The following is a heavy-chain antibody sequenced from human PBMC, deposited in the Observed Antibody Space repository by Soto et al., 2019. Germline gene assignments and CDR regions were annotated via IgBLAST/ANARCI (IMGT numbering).Heavy chain of an antibody. J-gene: IGHJ4*02. CDR2: IYYSRST. CDR3: ASMVRGVLDY. Sequence: SESLSLTCTVSGGSISSYYWSWIRQPPGKGLEWIGYIYYSRSTNYNPSLKSRVTISVDTSKNQFSLKLSSVTAADTAVYYCASMVRGVLDYWGQGTLVTVSS. CDR1: GGSISSYY. D-gene: IGHD3-10*01. V-gene: IGHV4-59*01.